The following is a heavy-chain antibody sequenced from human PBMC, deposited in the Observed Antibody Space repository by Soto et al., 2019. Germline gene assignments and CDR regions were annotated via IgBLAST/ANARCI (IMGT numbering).Heavy chain of an antibody. Sequence: QVQLVESGGGVVQPGRARRLSCAASGFTFSSYGMHWVRQAPGKGLEWVAVISYDGSNKYYADSVKGRFTISRDNSKNTLYLQMNSLRAEDTAVYYCAPWFGAFDYWGQGTLVTVSS. CDR1: GFTFSSYG. CDR2: ISYDGSNK. CDR3: APWFGAFDY. V-gene: IGHV3-30*03. D-gene: IGHD3-10*01. J-gene: IGHJ4*02.